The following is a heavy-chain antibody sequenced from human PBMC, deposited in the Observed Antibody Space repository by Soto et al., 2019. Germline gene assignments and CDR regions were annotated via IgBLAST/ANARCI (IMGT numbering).Heavy chain of an antibody. Sequence: QAGGSLRLSCAASGFTFSNYWMTWVRQAPGKWLEWVANIKEDGSEKHYVDSVKGRFTISRDNAKNSLYLQMNSLRVEDTAVYFCSRDVVVGAKALNYWGQGXLVTVYS. CDR3: SRDVVVGAKALNY. D-gene: IGHD2-15*01. J-gene: IGHJ4*02. CDR2: IKEDGSEK. CDR1: GFTFSNYW. V-gene: IGHV3-7*01.